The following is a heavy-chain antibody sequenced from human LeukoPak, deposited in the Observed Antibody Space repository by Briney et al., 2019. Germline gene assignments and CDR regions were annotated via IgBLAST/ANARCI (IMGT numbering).Heavy chain of an antibody. CDR1: GGSFSGYY. D-gene: IGHD5-18*01. CDR3: ARGGRNGYSYGYYYYYMDV. V-gene: IGHV4-34*01. CDR2: INHSEST. Sequence: PSETLSLTCAVYGGSFSGYYWSWIRQPPGKGLEWIGEINHSESTNYNPSLKSRVTISVDTSKNQFPLKLSSVTAADTAVYYCARGGRNGYSYGYYYYYMDVWGKGTTVTVSS. J-gene: IGHJ6*03.